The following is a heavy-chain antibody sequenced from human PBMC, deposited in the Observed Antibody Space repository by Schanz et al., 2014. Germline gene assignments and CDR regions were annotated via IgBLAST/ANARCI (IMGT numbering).Heavy chain of an antibody. V-gene: IGHV1-18*04. J-gene: IGHJ6*02. Sequence: QVHLVQSGAEVKKPGASVKVSCKASGYKFTSHGISWVKQAPGQGLEWMGWINTYNGNTNYAQKVQGRVTMTTDTSTSTVYMELRSLRSDDTAVYYCARDRGVGATHYGMDVWGQGTTVTVSS. CDR2: INTYNGNT. CDR1: GYKFTSHG. D-gene: IGHD1-26*01. CDR3: ARDRGVGATHYGMDV.